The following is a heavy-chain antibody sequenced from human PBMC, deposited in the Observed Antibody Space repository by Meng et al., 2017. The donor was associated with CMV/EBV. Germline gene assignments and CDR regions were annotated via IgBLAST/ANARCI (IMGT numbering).Heavy chain of an antibody. CDR2: TYTDGTT. J-gene: IGHJ4*02. D-gene: IGHD4-23*01. CDR1: GFTVSTNY. Sequence: GESLKISCAASGFTVSTNYMSWVRQAPGKGLEWVSITYTDGTTYYADSVKGRFTISRDNSKNTLYLQMNSLRAEDTAVYYCATSTVVNLGGFWGRGSLVTVSS. CDR3: ATSTVVNLGGF. V-gene: IGHV3-66*02.